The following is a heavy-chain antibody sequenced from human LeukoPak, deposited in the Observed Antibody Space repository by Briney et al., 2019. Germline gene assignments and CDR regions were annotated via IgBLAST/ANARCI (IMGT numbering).Heavy chain of an antibody. V-gene: IGHV3-30*02. Sequence: PGGSLRLSCAASGFTFSSYGMHWVRQAPGKGLEWVAFIRYDGSNKYYADSVKGRFTISRDNSKNTLYLQMNSLRAGDTAVYYCAKDEASRIAVAGFFDYWGQGTLVTVSS. CDR2: IRYDGSNK. J-gene: IGHJ4*02. CDR1: GFTFSSYG. CDR3: AKDEASRIAVAGFFDY. D-gene: IGHD6-19*01.